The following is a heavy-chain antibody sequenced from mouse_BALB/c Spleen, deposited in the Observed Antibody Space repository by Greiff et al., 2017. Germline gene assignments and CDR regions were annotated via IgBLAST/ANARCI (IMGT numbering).Heavy chain of an antibody. CDR2: INPSTGYT. D-gene: IGHD2-1*01. Sequence: QVQLQQSGAELAKPGASVKMSCKASGYTFTSYWMHWVKQRPGQGLEWIGYINPSTGYTEYNQKFKDKATLTADKSSSTAYMQLSSLTSEDSAVYYCARVYYGNSDYAMDYRGQGTSVTVSS. CDR1: GYTFTSYW. CDR3: ARVYYGNSDYAMDY. J-gene: IGHJ4*01. V-gene: IGHV1-7*01.